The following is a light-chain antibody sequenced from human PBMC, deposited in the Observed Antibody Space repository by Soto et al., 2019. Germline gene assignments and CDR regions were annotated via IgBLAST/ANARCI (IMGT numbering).Light chain of an antibody. CDR2: RSD. V-gene: IGLV1-47*03. CDR3: AAWDDSLSGYV. Sequence: QTVVTQPPSASATPGQRVTISCSGSSSNIGSNYVYWYQQLPGTAPKLVIYRSDQRPSGVPDRFSGSRSGTSASLAISGLWSEDEAEYYCAAWDDSLSGYVFGTGTKVTV. CDR1: SSNIGSNY. J-gene: IGLJ1*01.